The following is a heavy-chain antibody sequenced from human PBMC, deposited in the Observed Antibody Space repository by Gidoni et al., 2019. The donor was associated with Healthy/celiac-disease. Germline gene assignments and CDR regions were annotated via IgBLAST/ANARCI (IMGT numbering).Heavy chain of an antibody. CDR1: GASFSGYY. CDR3: ARGRWKQGHYFDY. Sequence: QVQLQQWGAGLLKPSETLSLTCAVYGASFSGYYWSWIRQPPGKGLEWIGEINHSGSTNYNPSLKSRVTISVDTSKNQFSLKLSSVTAADTAVYYCARGRWKQGHYFDYWGQGTLVTVSS. CDR2: INHSGST. V-gene: IGHV4-34*01. J-gene: IGHJ4*02. D-gene: IGHD1-1*01.